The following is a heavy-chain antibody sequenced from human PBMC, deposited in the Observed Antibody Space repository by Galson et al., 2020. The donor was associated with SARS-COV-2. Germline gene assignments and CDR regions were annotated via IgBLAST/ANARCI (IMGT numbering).Heavy chain of an antibody. CDR3: TRGSNSSPFYHLDP. J-gene: IGHJ5*02. CDR1: GYTFSGHY. V-gene: IGHV1-2*06. D-gene: IGHD3-10*01. CDR2: INPNSGDT. Sequence: GESLKISCKASGYTFSGHYMHWVRLAPGQGLEWMGRINPNSGDTDVAQKFQGRVTMTTDTSLTTAYMELSRLTSDDTAVYYCTRGSNSSPFYHLDPWGQGTLVTVSS.